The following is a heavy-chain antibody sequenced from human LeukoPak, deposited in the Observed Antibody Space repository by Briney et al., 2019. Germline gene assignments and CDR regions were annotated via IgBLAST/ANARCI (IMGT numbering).Heavy chain of an antibody. V-gene: IGHV3-21*01. J-gene: IGHJ5*02. CDR3: ASDFWSGTQTPFDP. D-gene: IGHD3-3*01. Sequence: GGSLRLSCAASGFTFSSYSMNWVRQAPGKGLEWVSSISSSSSYIYYADSVKGRFTISRDNAKNSLYLQMNSLRAEDTAVYYCASDFWSGTQTPFDPWGQGTLVTVSS. CDR1: GFTFSSYS. CDR2: ISSSSSYI.